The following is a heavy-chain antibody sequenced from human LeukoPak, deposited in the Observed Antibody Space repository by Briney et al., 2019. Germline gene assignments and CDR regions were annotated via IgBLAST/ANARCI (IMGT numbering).Heavy chain of an antibody. CDR3: TTDLYRDSSRSDY. J-gene: IGHJ4*02. V-gene: IGHV3-15*01. CDR1: GFTFSNAW. D-gene: IGHD6-13*01. Sequence: GGSLRLSCAASGFTFSNAWMSWVRQAPGKGLEWVGRIKSKTDGGTTDYAAPVKGRFTISRDDSKNTLYLQMNSLKTEDTAVYYCTTDLYRDSSRSDYWGQGTLVTVSS. CDR2: IKSKTDGGTT.